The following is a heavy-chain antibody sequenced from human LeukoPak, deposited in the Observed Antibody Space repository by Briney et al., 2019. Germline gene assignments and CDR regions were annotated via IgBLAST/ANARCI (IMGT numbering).Heavy chain of an antibody. CDR3: TRLLPSSHHFFDS. Sequence: PGGVLRLSRGAPGVHLNKNYLTRGRPAPGEGLGWGSVIYSGGTTYYADSVKGRFTISGDNFENTLFLQMDSLRAEDTAVYYCTRLLPSSHHFFDSWGQGTLVTVSS. J-gene: IGHJ4*02. CDR2: IYSGGTT. D-gene: IGHD6-6*01. CDR1: GVHLNKNY. V-gene: IGHV3-53*01.